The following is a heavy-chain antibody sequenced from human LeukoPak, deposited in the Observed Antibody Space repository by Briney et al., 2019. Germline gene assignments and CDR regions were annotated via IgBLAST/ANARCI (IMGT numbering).Heavy chain of an antibody. CDR2: ISAYNGNT. CDR3: ARDQGITMIRGQDY. Sequence: GASVKVSCKASGYTFTSDGISWVRQAPGQGLEWMGWISAYNGNTNYVQKLQGRVTMTTDTSTSTAYLELRSLRSDDTAVYYCARDQGITMIRGQDYWGQGTLVTVSS. CDR1: GYTFTSDG. V-gene: IGHV1-18*01. D-gene: IGHD3-10*01. J-gene: IGHJ4*02.